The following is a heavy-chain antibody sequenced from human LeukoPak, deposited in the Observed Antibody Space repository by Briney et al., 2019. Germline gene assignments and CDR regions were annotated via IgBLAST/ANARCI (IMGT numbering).Heavy chain of an antibody. CDR3: ARGGVRTVASNFAY. D-gene: IGHD4-11*01. CDR1: GYTFTDYY. CDR2: INPNTGGT. V-gene: IGHV1-2*02. Sequence: ASVKVSCKASGYTFTDYYIHWVRQAPGQGLEWMAWINPNTGGTKYAQKFQVRATLTRDTSINTAYMELTRLRSDDTAVYYCARGGVRTVASNFAYWGQGTLVTVSS. J-gene: IGHJ4*02.